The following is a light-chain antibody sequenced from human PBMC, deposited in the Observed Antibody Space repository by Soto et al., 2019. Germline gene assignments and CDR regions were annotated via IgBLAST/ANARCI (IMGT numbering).Light chain of an antibody. CDR1: QNILSTSNNKNY. Sequence: DIVMTQSPDSLTVSLGERATINCKSSQNILSTSNNKNYLAWYQQKPGQPPKLLISWASTRESGVPDRISGSGSGTDITLTISSLQTEDVAVYYCHQYYGAPLTFGGGTKVEI. J-gene: IGKJ4*01. CDR3: HQYYGAPLT. V-gene: IGKV4-1*01. CDR2: WAS.